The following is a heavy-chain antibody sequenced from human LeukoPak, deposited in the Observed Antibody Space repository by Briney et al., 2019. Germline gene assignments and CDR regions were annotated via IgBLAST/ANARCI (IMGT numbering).Heavy chain of an antibody. V-gene: IGHV1-2*02. D-gene: IGHD2-15*01. CDR3: VRTRSPLGAFDI. J-gene: IGHJ3*02. CDR2: INPDCGGT. Sequence: SSVKVSCKASGYSFTPYYMHWVRQAPGQGLEWMGWINPDCGGTNYAQKFQGRVTMTRDTSISKAYLALSRLSSDDTDVYYCVRTRSPLGAFDIWGQGTLVTVSS. CDR1: GYSFTPYY.